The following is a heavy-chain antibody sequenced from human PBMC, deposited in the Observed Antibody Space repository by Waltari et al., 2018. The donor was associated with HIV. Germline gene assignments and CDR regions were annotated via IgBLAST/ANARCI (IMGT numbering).Heavy chain of an antibody. J-gene: IGHJ4*02. D-gene: IGHD3-22*01. CDR2: ISYDGSNK. CDR1: GFPFSSYA. CDR3: ARDPYYYDSSGYLCYFDY. Sequence: QVQLVESGGAVVQPGSSLRLSCEASGFPFSSYAMHWVGQAPGKGLGWVAVISYDGSNKYYADSEKGRFTISRDNSKNTLYLQMNSLRAEDTAVYYCARDPYYYDSSGYLCYFDYWGQGTLVTVSS. V-gene: IGHV3-30-3*01.